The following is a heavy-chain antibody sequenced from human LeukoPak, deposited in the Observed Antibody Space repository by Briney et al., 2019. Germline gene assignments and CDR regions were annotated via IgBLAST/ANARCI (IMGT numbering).Heavy chain of an antibody. CDR3: ARDSITMVRGGGFDY. Sequence: SETLSLTCTVSGGSISSYYWSWIRQPPGKGLEWIGYIYYSGSTNYNPSLKSRVTISVDTSKNQFSPKLSSVTAADTAVYYCARDSITMVRGGGFDYWGQGTLVTVSS. D-gene: IGHD3-10*01. V-gene: IGHV4-59*01. J-gene: IGHJ4*02. CDR1: GGSISSYY. CDR2: IYYSGST.